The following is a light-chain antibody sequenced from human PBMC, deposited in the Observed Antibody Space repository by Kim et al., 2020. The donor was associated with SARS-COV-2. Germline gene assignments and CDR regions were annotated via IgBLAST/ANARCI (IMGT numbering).Light chain of an antibody. CDR3: QSADSSGTVV. CDR2: KDS. Sequence: VSPGQTARITCAGDALPKQYAYWYQQKPGQAPVVVIYKDSERPSGIPERFSGSSSGTIVTLTISGVQAEDEADYYCQSADSSGTVVFGGGTQLTVL. CDR1: ALPKQY. J-gene: IGLJ2*01. V-gene: IGLV3-25*03.